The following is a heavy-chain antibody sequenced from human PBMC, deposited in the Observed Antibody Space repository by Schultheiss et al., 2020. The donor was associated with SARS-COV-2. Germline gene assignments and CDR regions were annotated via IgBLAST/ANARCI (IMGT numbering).Heavy chain of an antibody. V-gene: IGHV4-59*01. CDR2: IYYSGST. CDR3: ARDDSSSWYSSSIYYYYGMDV. Sequence: SETLSLTCAVYGRSFSGYYWSWIRQPPGKGLEWIGYIYYSGSTNYNPSLKSRVTISVDTSKNQFSLKLSSVTAADTAVYYCARDDSSSWYSSSIYYYYGMDVWGQGTTVTVSS. D-gene: IGHD6-13*01. CDR1: GRSFSGYY. J-gene: IGHJ6*02.